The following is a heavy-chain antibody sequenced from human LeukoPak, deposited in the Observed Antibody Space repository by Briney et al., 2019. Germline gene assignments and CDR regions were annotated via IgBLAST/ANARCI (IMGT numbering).Heavy chain of an antibody. V-gene: IGHV5-51*07. CDR1: GYSFTSYW. J-gene: IGHJ4*02. CDR2: IYPGDSDT. Sequence: GESLKTSXKGSGYSFTSYWIGWVHQMPGKGLEWMGIIYPGDSDTIYSPSFQGQVTISADKSISTAYLQWSSLKASDTAMYYCAREEDSSGYYFGYWGQGTLVTVSS. D-gene: IGHD3-22*01. CDR3: AREEDSSGYYFGY.